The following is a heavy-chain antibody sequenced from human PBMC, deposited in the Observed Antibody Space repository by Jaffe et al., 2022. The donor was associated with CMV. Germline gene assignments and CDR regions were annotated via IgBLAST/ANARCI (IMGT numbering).Heavy chain of an antibody. CDR1: GFTFSSYG. D-gene: IGHD6-19*01. J-gene: IGHJ4*02. V-gene: IGHV3-33*08. CDR2: IWYDGSNK. CDR3: ARDHGYSSGWFDY. Sequence: QVQLVESGGGVVQPGRSLRLSCAASGFTFSSYGMHWVRQAPGKGLEWVAVIWYDGSNKYYADSVKGRFTISRDNSKNTLYLQMNSLRAEDTAVYYCARDHGYSSGWFDYWGQGTLVTVSS.